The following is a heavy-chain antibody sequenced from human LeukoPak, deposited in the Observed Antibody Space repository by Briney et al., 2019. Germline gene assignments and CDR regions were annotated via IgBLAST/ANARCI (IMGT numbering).Heavy chain of an antibody. Sequence: GGSLRLSCVASGFPFSETAMTWVRQAPGKGLEWLSVITRGGSPYYADSVKGRFTISRDNSKNTLYLQMNSLRAEDTAVYYCARASPPRLSSYYYDSSGYQPDYWGQGTLVTVSS. D-gene: IGHD3-22*01. CDR1: GFPFSETA. J-gene: IGHJ4*02. CDR2: ITRGGSP. V-gene: IGHV3-66*01. CDR3: ARASPPRLSSYYYDSSGYQPDY.